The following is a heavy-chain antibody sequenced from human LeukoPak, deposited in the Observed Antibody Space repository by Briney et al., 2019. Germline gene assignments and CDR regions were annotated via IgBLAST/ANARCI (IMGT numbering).Heavy chain of an antibody. CDR3: ASRYCSSTSCYYKY. D-gene: IGHD2-2*01. V-gene: IGHV4-4*02. J-gene: IGHJ4*02. Sequence: PSETLSLTCAVSGGSISSSNWWSWVRQPPGKGLEWIGEIYHSGSTNYNPSLKSRVTISVDKSKNQFSPKLSSVTAADTAVYYCASRYCSSTSCYYKYWGQGTLVTVSS. CDR1: GGSISSSNW. CDR2: IYHSGST.